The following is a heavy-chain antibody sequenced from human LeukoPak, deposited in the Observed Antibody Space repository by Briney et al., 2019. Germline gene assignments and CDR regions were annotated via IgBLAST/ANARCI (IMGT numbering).Heavy chain of an antibody. CDR1: GGSISSGSYY. V-gene: IGHV4-61*02. Sequence: PSETLSLTCTVSGGSISSGSYYWSWIRQPAGKGLEWIGRIYTSGSTNYNPSLKSRVTISVDTSKNQFSLKLSSVPAADTAMYYCASSIAARDDAFDIWGQGTMVTVSS. J-gene: IGHJ3*02. CDR2: IYTSGST. CDR3: ASSIAARDDAFDI. D-gene: IGHD6-6*01.